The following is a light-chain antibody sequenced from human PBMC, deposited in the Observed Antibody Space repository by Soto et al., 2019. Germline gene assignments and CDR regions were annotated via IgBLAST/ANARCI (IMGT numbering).Light chain of an antibody. V-gene: IGKV3-20*01. CDR3: QQYGGPRT. CDR2: DTS. J-gene: IGKJ1*01. CDR1: QNIYSTY. Sequence: EIVLTQSPGTLSLSPGERATLSCRASQNIYSTYLAWYQQRPGQAPRLLIYDTSSRATGIPDRFSGSGSGTDFTLTISRLEPEDFAVYYCQQYGGPRTFGQGTKVEV.